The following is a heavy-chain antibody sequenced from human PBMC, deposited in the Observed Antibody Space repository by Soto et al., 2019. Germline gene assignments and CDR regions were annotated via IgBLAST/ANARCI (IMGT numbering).Heavy chain of an antibody. D-gene: IGHD2-15*01. J-gene: IGHJ4*02. V-gene: IGHV3-48*02. CDR1: GFIFNTYS. CDR3: ARTLSWRRGPFDS. CDR2: ICGSSQTI. Sequence: EVQLVESGGGLIQPGGSLRLSCAASGFIFNTYSMGWVRQARGKGLEWVSYICGSSQTIFYADSVRGRFTISRDNANNPTYPQMVSLRDEDTAVYYCARTLSWRRGPFDSWGQGTLVTVSS.